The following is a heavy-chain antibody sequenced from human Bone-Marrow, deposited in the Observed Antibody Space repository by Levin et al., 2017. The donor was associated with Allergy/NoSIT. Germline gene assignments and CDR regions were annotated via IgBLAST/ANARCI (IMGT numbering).Heavy chain of an antibody. CDR3: ASWAMFYYDGSDFDYFYYGTDV. CDR2: ISSGSSHI. J-gene: IGHJ6*02. Sequence: GGSLRLSCAASGLSFSNYDMNWVRQAPGKGLEWVSSISSGSSHIDYADSVKGRFTISRDNAKNSLYLQMNSLRVEDTAVYFCASWAMFYYDGSDFDYFYYGTDVWGQGTTVTVSS. CDR1: GLSFSNYD. D-gene: IGHD3-16*01. V-gene: IGHV3-21*06.